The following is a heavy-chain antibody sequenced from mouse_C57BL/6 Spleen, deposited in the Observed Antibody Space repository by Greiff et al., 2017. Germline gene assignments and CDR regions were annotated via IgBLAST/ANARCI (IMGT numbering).Heavy chain of an antibody. CDR2: IWSGGST. CDR1: GFSLTSYG. J-gene: IGHJ3*01. CDR3: ASITTVVPY. D-gene: IGHD1-1*01. V-gene: IGHV2-2*01. Sequence: VQLQQSGPGLVQPSQSLSITCTVSGFSLTSYGVHWVRQSPGKGLEWLGVIWSGGSTGYNAAFISRLSISKDNSKSQVFFKMNSLQADDTAIYYCASITTVVPYWGQGTLVTVSA.